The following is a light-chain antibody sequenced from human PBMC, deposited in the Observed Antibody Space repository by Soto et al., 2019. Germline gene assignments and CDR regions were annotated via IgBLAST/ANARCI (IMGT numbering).Light chain of an antibody. CDR1: QSVSSSY. CDR2: ASS. J-gene: IGKJ1*01. V-gene: IGKV3-20*01. CDR3: LKYGRSPGWT. Sequence: EIVLTQSPGTLSLSSVDRSTHPFRAIQSVSSSYLAWYQQTPGQAPRLLIYASSSRATGIPDRFSGTVSERDFTRTISGLEPEDFAVYYCLKYGRSPGWTFGQGTKVDTK.